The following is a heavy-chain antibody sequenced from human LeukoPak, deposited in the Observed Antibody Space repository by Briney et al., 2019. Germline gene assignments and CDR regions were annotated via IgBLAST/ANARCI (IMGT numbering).Heavy chain of an antibody. CDR2: ISGSGGST. CDR3: AKGPSGSYYGFDI. V-gene: IGHV3-23*01. J-gene: IGHJ3*02. D-gene: IGHD3-10*01. Sequence: GGSLRLSCAASGFTFSSYVMSWVRQAPGKGLEWVSAISGSGGSTYFPDSVKGRFTISRDNSKNTLYLQMNSLRAEDTAVYYCAKGPSGSYYGFDIWGQGTMVTVSS. CDR1: GFTFSSYV.